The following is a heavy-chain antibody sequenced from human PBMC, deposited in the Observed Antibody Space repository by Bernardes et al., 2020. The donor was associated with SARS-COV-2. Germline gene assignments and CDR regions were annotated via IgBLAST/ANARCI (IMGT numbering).Heavy chain of an antibody. V-gene: IGHV3-30*03. D-gene: IGHD6-13*01. Sequence: GGSLRLSCEASGFTFSSYGMNWVRQAPGKGLEWVAVISYDGSNKYYADSVKGRFTISRDNSKNTLYLQMNSLRAEDTAVYYSSDSSWPYYVIGVWGQGTTV. CDR1: GFTFSSYG. J-gene: IGHJ6*02. CDR3: SDSSWPYYVIGV. CDR2: ISYDGSNK.